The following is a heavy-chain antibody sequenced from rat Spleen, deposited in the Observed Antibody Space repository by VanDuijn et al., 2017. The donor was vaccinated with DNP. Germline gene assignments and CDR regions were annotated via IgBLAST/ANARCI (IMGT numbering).Heavy chain of an antibody. Sequence: EVQLVESGGGLVQPGRSLKLSCAASGFTFSNYGMAWVRQAPTKGLEWVASITNSGGSTYYRDSVKGRFTISRDNAKSTLYLQMDSLRSEDTATYYCTTDPIGPFDYWGQGVMVTVSS. D-gene: IGHD3-1*01. CDR2: ITNSGGST. CDR3: TTDPIGPFDY. J-gene: IGHJ2*01. V-gene: IGHV5-27*01. CDR1: GFTFSNYG.